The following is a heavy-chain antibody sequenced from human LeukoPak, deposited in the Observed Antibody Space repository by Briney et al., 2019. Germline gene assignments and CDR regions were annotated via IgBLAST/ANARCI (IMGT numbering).Heavy chain of an antibody. CDR2: ITSSSYI. J-gene: IGHJ4*02. D-gene: IGHD2-2*01. V-gene: IGHV3-21*01. CDR1: GFTFSNYN. Sequence: GGSLRLSCAASGFTFSNYNMNWVRQAPGKGLEWISSITSSSYIYYADSVKGRFTISRDNAKNSLYLQMNSLRAEDTAVYYCARGTGVVPAAMPDYFDYWGQGTLVTVSS. CDR3: ARGTGVVPAAMPDYFDY.